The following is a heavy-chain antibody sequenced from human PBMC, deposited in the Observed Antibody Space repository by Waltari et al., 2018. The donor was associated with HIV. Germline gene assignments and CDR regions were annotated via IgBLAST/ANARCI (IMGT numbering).Heavy chain of an antibody. Sequence: EVQLVESGGGLVQPGGSLRLSCTASGFSFSSYSMNWVRQAPGKGLEWVSYISNSSSAIVYADSVKGRFTISRDTAKNSLYLQMNSLRAEDTAVYYCARDRTRYYFDSWGQGTLVTVSS. CDR2: ISNSSSAI. D-gene: IGHD6-6*01. CDR3: ARDRTRYYFDS. J-gene: IGHJ4*02. V-gene: IGHV3-48*01. CDR1: GFSFSSYS.